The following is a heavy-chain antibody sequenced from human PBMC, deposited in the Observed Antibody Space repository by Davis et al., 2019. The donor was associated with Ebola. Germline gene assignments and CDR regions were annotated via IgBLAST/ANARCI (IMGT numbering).Heavy chain of an antibody. CDR2: IYYSGST. V-gene: IGHV4-39*01. Sequence: GSLRLSCTVSGGSISSSSYYWGWIRQPPGKGLEWIGSIYYSGSTYYNPSLKSRVTISVDTSKNQFSLRLSSVTAADTAVYFCARQDFRFSGYPFDYWGQGTLVTVSS. CDR1: GGSISSSSYY. CDR3: ARQDFRFSGYPFDY. J-gene: IGHJ4*02. D-gene: IGHD3-22*01.